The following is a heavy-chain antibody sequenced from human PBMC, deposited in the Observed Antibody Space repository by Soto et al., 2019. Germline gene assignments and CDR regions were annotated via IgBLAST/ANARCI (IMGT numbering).Heavy chain of an antibody. CDR2: INHSGST. J-gene: IGHJ6*03. V-gene: IGHV4-34*01. D-gene: IGHD6-6*01. CDR1: GGSFSGYY. Sequence: PSETLSLTCAVYGGSFSGYYWSWIRQPPGKGLEWIGEINHSGSTKYNPSLKSRVTISVDTSQNQFSLKLSSVTAADTAVYYCARGGYSSSRLYYYYYYMDVWGKGRRVTVSS. CDR3: ARGGYSSSRLYYYYYYMDV.